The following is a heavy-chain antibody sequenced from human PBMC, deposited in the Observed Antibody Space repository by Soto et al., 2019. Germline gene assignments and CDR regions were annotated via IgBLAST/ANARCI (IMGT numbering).Heavy chain of an antibody. Sequence: PSETLSLTCDVSGYSISSGYYWGWIRQPPGKGLEWIGSIHHSGSTYNNPSLKSRITMSVDTTKNHFSLRAEDTAVYYCARERGDYWFDPWGQGTLVTVSS. CDR3: ARERGDYWFDP. J-gene: IGHJ5*02. V-gene: IGHV4-38-2*02. CDR1: GYSISSGYY. CDR2: IHHSGST. D-gene: IGHD4-17*01.